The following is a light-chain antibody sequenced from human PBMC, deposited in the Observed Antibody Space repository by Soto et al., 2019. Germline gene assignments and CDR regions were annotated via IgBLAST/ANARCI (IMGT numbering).Light chain of an antibody. CDR1: SSDVGGYNY. CDR2: EVN. CDR3: SSYAGSSNV. V-gene: IGLV2-8*01. J-gene: IGLJ1*01. Sequence: QSALTQPPSASGSPGQSVAISCTGTSSDVGGYNYVSWYQQHPGKAPKLMIYEVNKRPSGVPERFSGSKSGNTASLTVSGLQAEDEADYYCSSYAGSSNVFGTGTKVTGL.